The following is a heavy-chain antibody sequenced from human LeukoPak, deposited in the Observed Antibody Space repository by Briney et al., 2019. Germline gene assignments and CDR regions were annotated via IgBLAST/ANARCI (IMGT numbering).Heavy chain of an antibody. CDR3: ASPGIQPLAAFDI. CDR1: GGSFSGYY. Sequence: SETLSLTCAVYGGSFSGYYWSWIRQPPGKGLEWIGEINHSGSTNYNPSLKSRVTISVDTSKNQFSLKLSSVTAADTAVYYCASPGIQPLAAFDIWGQGTMVTVSS. CDR2: INHSGST. J-gene: IGHJ3*02. D-gene: IGHD5-18*01. V-gene: IGHV4-34*01.